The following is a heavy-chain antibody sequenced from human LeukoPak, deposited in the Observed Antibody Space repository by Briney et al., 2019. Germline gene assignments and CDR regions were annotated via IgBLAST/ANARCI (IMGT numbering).Heavy chain of an antibody. V-gene: IGHV4-34*01. CDR1: GGSISSYY. D-gene: IGHD2-2*01. Sequence: PSETLSLTCTVSGGSISSYYWSWIRQPPGKGLEWIGEINHSGSTNYNPSLKSRVTISVDTSKNQFSLKLSSVTAADTAVYYCARGWDIVVVPAATVPFDYWGQGTLVTVSS. CDR3: ARGWDIVVVPAATVPFDY. J-gene: IGHJ4*02. CDR2: INHSGST.